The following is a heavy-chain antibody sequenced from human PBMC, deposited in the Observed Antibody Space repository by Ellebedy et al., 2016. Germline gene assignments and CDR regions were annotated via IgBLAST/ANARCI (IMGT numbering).Heavy chain of an antibody. Sequence: GESLKISXAASGIGFSDFFMSWVRRAPGKGLEWVATISAGGETTYFADSMRGRFTVSRDNSKYILYLHMKNLRADDTAVYYCRPGHYANLWGHGTLVTVSS. CDR3: RPGHYANL. CDR1: GIGFSDFF. CDR2: ISAGGETT. D-gene: IGHD4-17*01. J-gene: IGHJ5*02. V-gene: IGHV3-23*01.